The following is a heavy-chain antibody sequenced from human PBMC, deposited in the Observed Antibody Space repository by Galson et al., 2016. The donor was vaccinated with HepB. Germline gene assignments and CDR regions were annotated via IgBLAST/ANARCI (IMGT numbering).Heavy chain of an antibody. Sequence: SVKVSCKASGYTFINYYIHWVRQAPGQGLEWMGIINPLSGGTDYAQRLQGRVTMTRDTSTSTVSMELSSLRSEDTAVYYCARAIMTPSDNWFDPWGQGSLVTVSS. J-gene: IGHJ5*02. D-gene: IGHD2-8*01. CDR2: INPLSGGT. CDR3: ARAIMTPSDNWFDP. V-gene: IGHV1-46*01. CDR1: GYTFINYY.